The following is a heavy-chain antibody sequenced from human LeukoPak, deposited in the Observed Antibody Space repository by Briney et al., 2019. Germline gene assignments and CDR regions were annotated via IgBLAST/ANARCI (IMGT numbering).Heavy chain of an antibody. CDR1: RFTFSNYW. J-gene: IGHJ4*02. CDR3: AKWGPYCVGDYCPALDS. Sequence: GGSLRLSCVASRFTFSNYWMSWVRQAPGKGLEWVANINQDGSKKRYVYSMEGRFTISRDNAKESLYLQLNSLRVEDTAVYYCAKWGPYCVGDYCPALDSWGQGNLVTVSS. CDR2: INQDGSKK. V-gene: IGHV3-7*01. D-gene: IGHD2-21*02.